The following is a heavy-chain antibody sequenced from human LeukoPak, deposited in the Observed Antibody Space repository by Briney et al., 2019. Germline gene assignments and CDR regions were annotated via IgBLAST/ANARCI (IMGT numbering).Heavy chain of an antibody. CDR3: AKSEGGTAMVT. Sequence: VGSLRLSCAASGVTFSRYAMSWVRQAPGKGLEWVSGINWNGGSTAYADSMKGRFTISRDNAKNSLYLQMNSLRAEDTALYHCAKSEGGTAMVTWGQGTLVTVSS. D-gene: IGHD5-18*01. CDR1: GVTFSRYA. CDR2: INWNGGST. J-gene: IGHJ4*02. V-gene: IGHV3-20*01.